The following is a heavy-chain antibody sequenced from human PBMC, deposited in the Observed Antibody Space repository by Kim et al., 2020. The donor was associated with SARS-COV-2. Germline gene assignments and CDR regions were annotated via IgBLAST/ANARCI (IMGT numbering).Heavy chain of an antibody. J-gene: IGHJ4*02. Sequence: ASVKVSCKASGYTFTGFYMHWVRQAPGQGLEWMGWINPNSGGTNYAQKFQGRVTMTRDTSISTAYMELSRLRSDDTAMYYCAPKETIMAPIWDEPFDYWGQGTLVTVSS. CDR1: GYTFTGFY. D-gene: IGHD5-12*01. V-gene: IGHV1-2*02. CDR2: INPNSGGT. CDR3: APKETIMAPIWDEPFDY.